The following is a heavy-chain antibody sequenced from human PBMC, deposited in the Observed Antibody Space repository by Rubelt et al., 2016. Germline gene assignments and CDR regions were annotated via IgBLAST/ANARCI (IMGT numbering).Heavy chain of an antibody. CDR1: GYSISSGYY. D-gene: IGHD6-19*01. CDR2: IYHSGST. CDR3: AGDHSSGWYLEGFFDY. J-gene: IGHJ4*02. V-gene: IGHV4-38-2*02. Sequence: QVQLQESGPGLVKPSEALSLTCTVSGYSISSGYYWGWIRQPPGKGLEWIGSIYHSGSTYYNPSLKSRVTISVDTSKNQFSRKLSSVTAADTAVYYCAGDHSSGWYLEGFFDYWGQGTLVTVSS.